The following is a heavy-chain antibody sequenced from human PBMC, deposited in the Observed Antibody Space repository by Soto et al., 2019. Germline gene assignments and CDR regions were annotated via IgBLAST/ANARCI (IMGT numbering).Heavy chain of an antibody. CDR2: VSAYNGDT. CDR3: ARDRGYCANGVCFRYDY. CDR1: GYTFTSYG. V-gene: IGHV1-18*01. D-gene: IGHD2-8*01. Sequence: ASVKVSCKASGYTFTSYGISWVQQAPGQGLEWMGWVSAYNGDTNYAQNFQGRVTMTTDTSTSTAYMDLRSLRSDDTATYYCARDRGYCANGVCFRYDYWGQGTLVTVSS. J-gene: IGHJ4*02.